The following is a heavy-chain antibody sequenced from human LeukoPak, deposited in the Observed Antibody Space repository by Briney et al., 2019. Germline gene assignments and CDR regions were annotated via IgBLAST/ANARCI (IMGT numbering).Heavy chain of an antibody. V-gene: IGHV1-8*02. CDR1: GYTFTSYG. CDR3: ARGTSSGWYSWFDP. Sequence: GASVKVSCKASGYTFTSYGINWVRQATGQGLEWMGWMNPNSGNTGYAQKFQGRVTMTRNTSISTAYMELSSLRSEDTAVYYCARGTSSGWYSWFDPWGQGTLVTVSS. J-gene: IGHJ5*02. D-gene: IGHD6-19*01. CDR2: MNPNSGNT.